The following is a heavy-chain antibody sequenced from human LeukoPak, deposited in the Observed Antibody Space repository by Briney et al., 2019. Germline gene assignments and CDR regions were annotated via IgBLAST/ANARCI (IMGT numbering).Heavy chain of an antibody. CDR2: ISGSGGST. J-gene: IGHJ6*02. CDR1: GFTFSSYA. V-gene: IGHV3-23*01. D-gene: IGHD5-12*01. CDR3: AKSLYSGYDYVADYYYGLDV. Sequence: GGSLRLSCAASGFTFSSYAMSWVRQAPGKGLEWVSAISGSGGSTYYTDSVKGRFTISRDSSKNTLYLQMNSLRAEDTAVYYCAKSLYSGYDYVADYYYGLDVWGQGTTVSVSS.